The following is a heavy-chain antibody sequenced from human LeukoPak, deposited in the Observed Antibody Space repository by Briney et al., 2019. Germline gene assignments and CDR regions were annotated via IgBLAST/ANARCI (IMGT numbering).Heavy chain of an antibody. Sequence: GRSLRLSCAASGFTFSSYGMHWVRQAPGKGLEWVAVISYDGSNKYYADSVKGRFTISRDNSKNTLYLQMNSLRAEDTAVYYCAKTRSIQGPLPAAGRPSAFDIWGQGTMVTVSS. CDR1: GFTFSSYG. CDR2: ISYDGSNK. J-gene: IGHJ3*02. V-gene: IGHV3-30*18. D-gene: IGHD6-13*01. CDR3: AKTRSIQGPLPAAGRPSAFDI.